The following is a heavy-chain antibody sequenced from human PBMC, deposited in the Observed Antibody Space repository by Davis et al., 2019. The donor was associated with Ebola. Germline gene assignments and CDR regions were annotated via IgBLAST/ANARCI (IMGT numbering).Heavy chain of an antibody. V-gene: IGHV3-7*01. CDR2: IGEDGATT. J-gene: IGHJ3*02. CDR1: GFTFSNYW. D-gene: IGHD3-16*01. Sequence: GESLKISCAASGFTFSNYWMTWVRQSPGKGLQWVGHIGEDGATTRSVESVKGRFAISRDNAKNSLFLQMNSLTAEDTALYFCVRDLGYHVFDIWGQGTMVTVSS. CDR3: VRDLGYHVFDI.